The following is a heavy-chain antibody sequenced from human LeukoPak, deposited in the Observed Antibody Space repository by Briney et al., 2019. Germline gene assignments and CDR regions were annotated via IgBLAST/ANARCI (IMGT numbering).Heavy chain of an antibody. CDR1: GFTFSSYA. J-gene: IGHJ4*02. CDR2: ISYDGSNK. Sequence: GRSLRLSCAASGFTFSSYAMHWVRQAPGKGLEGVAVISYDGSNKYYADSVKGRFTISRDNSKNTLYLQMNSLRAEDTTVYYCARDLTPYGPPFDYWGQGTLVTVSS. D-gene: IGHD1-14*01. V-gene: IGHV3-30-3*01. CDR3: ARDLTPYGPPFDY.